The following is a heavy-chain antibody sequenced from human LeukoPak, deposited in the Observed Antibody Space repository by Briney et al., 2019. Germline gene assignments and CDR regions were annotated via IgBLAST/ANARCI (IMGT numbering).Heavy chain of an antibody. J-gene: IGHJ5*02. CDR3: ARGGDYCNSFDP. CDR2: IYYSGST. Sequence: SETLSLTCSVSGGSIRGYYWNWIRQPPGKELEWIGYIYYSGSTNYNPSLKSRVTISVDKSKRQFSLNLTSVTAADTAVYYCARGGDYCNSFDPWGQGTLVSVSS. CDR1: GGSIRGYY. D-gene: IGHD4-17*01. V-gene: IGHV4-59*01.